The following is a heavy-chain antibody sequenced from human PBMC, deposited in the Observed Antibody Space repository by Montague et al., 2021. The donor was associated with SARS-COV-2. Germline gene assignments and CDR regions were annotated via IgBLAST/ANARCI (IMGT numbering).Heavy chain of an antibody. CDR1: GGSISSGSYY. J-gene: IGHJ4*02. Sequence: TLSLTCTVSGGSISSGSYYLSWIRQPAGKGLEWIGRIYTSGTTDYSFSLKSRVTISVDTSKNQFSLKLTSVTAADTAVYYCARAHSGSWAHLDNWGQGSLVTVSS. D-gene: IGHD5-12*01. CDR2: IYTSGTT. V-gene: IGHV4-61*02. CDR3: ARAHSGSWAHLDN.